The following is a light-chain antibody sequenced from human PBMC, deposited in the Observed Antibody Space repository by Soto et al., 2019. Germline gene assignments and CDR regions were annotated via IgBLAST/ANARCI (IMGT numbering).Light chain of an antibody. CDR1: SSDVGAYDY. CDR3: SSFTTSTSYV. Sequence: QSALTQPASVSGSPGQSITITCTGTSSDVGAYDYVSWYQQHPGEVPKLMIFDVSDRPSGVSNRFSGSKSANTASLTISGLSAEDEADYYCSSFTTSTSYVFGTGTKLTVL. V-gene: IGLV2-14*03. J-gene: IGLJ1*01. CDR2: DVS.